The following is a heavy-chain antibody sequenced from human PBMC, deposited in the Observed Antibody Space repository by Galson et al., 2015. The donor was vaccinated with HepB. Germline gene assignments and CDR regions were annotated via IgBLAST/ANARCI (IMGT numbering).Heavy chain of an antibody. V-gene: IGHV1-69*13. CDR3: ARPTQPSPGAYCGGDCGRRAFDI. D-gene: IGHD2-21*02. Sequence: SVKVSCKASGGTFSSYAISWVRQAPGQGLEWMGGIIPIFGTANYAQKFQGRVTITADESTSTAYMELSSLRSEDTAVYYCARPTQPSPGAYCGGDCGRRAFDIWGQGTMVTVSS. J-gene: IGHJ3*02. CDR2: IIPIFGTA. CDR1: GGTFSSYA.